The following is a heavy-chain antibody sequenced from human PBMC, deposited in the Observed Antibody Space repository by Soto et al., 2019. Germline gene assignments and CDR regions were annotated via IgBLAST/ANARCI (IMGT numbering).Heavy chain of an antibody. Sequence: KTSETLSLTCSASGGSINSSSYFWGWVRQPPGKGLEWIGSIYYSGSTYYNPSLRSRVTISVDTSKNQFSLKLSSVTAADTAVFYCARHYSSGSRNWFDPWGQGTLVTVSS. V-gene: IGHV4-39*01. D-gene: IGHD6-19*01. CDR1: GGSINSSSYF. CDR3: ARHYSSGSRNWFDP. J-gene: IGHJ5*02. CDR2: IYYSGST.